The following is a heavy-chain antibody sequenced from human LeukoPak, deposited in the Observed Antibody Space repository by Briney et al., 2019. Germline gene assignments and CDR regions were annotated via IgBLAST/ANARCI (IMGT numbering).Heavy chain of an antibody. CDR2: ISSSRSYI. Sequence: PGGSLRLSCAASRFTFSTYSMNWVRQAPGKGLEWVSSISSSRSYIYYADSVKGRFTISRDNAKNSLYLQMNSLRAEDTAVYYCAKIYCGGDCYPPQGEGMDVWGQGTTVTVSS. CDR3: AKIYCGGDCYPPQGEGMDV. CDR1: RFTFSTYS. V-gene: IGHV3-21*01. D-gene: IGHD2-21*02. J-gene: IGHJ6*02.